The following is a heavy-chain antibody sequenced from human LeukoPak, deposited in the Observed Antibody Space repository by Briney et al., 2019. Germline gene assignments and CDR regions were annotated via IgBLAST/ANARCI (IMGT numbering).Heavy chain of an antibody. CDR3: ARVRSSGYQFDY. CDR2: INPSGGST. D-gene: IGHD3-22*01. CDR1: GYTFTSYY. V-gene: IGHV1-46*01. J-gene: IGHJ4*02. Sequence: ASVKVSCKASGYTFTSYYMHWVRHAPGQGLEWMGIINPSGGSTSYAQKFQGRVTMTRDTSTSTVYMELSSLRSEDTAVYYCARVRSSGYQFDYWGQGTLVTVSS.